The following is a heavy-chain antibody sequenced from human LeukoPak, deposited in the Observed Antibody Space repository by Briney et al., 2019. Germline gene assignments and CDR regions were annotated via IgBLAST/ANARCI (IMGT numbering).Heavy chain of an antibody. Sequence: GGSLRLSCAASGFTFSNYNMNWVRQAPGKGLEWVSSISSSSSYIYYADSVKGRFTISRDNAKNSLYLQMNSLRAEDTAVYYCAREGGYDFDYYYYTDVWGKGTTVTVSS. CDR1: GFTFSNYN. CDR3: AREGGYDFDYYYYTDV. V-gene: IGHV3-21*01. D-gene: IGHD5-12*01. CDR2: ISSSSSYI. J-gene: IGHJ6*03.